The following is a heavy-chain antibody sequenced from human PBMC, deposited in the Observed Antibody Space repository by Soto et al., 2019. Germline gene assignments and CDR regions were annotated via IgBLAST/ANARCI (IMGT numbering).Heavy chain of an antibody. CDR3: VRADCTGAYCYSWPFNYGVDV. J-gene: IGHJ6*02. Sequence: QVQLVESGGGVVQPGGSLRLSCTTSGFTFNTYGMHWVRQAPGKGLEWVAIIWYDGSNKYYADSVKGRFTISRDNSKNTLYLQMNSLRADATALYYCVRADCTGAYCYSWPFNYGVDVWGQGTTVTVSS. CDR2: IWYDGSNK. D-gene: IGHD2-15*01. CDR1: GFTFNTYG. V-gene: IGHV3-33*08.